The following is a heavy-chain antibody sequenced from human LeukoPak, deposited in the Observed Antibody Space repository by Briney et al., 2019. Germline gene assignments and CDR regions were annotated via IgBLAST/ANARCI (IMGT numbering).Heavy chain of an antibody. CDR2: INHSGST. D-gene: IGHD3-9*01. J-gene: IGHJ3*02. CDR3: ARYGLRYFDWLRSFDI. CDR1: GGSFSGYY. Sequence: PSETLSLTCAVYGGSFSGYYWSWIRQPPGKGLEWIGEINHSGSTNYNPSLKSRVTISVDTSKNQFSLKLSSVTAADTAVYYCARYGLRYFDWLRSFDIWGQGTMVTVSS. V-gene: IGHV4-34*01.